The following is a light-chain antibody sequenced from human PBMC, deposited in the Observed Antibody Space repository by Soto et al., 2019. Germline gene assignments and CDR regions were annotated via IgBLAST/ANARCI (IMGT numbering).Light chain of an antibody. V-gene: IGLV1-44*01. Sequence: QSVLTQPPSASGTPGQRVTISCSGSRSNIGSNTVNWYQQLPGTAPKLLIYSIDQRPSGVPDRFSGSKSGTSASLAISGLQSEDEADYYCAAWDGSLNGWVFGGGTQLTVL. CDR3: AAWDGSLNGWV. CDR2: SID. J-gene: IGLJ3*02. CDR1: RSNIGSNT.